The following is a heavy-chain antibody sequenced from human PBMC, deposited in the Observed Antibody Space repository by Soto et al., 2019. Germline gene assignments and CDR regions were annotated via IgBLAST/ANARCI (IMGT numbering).Heavy chain of an antibody. V-gene: IGHV3-74*02. CDR1: GFTFSNYW. CDR2: INSDGSVS. J-gene: IGHJ6*03. D-gene: IGHD2-15*01. CDR3: ARGDCVGGTCYSLAGSFFYYVDV. Sequence: EVQLVESGGGLVQPGGCLRLSCAASGFTFSNYWMYWVRQAPGKGLEWVSRINSDGSVSSHADSVRGRLTISRDNAKNTLYLHMDSLRAEDTAVYFCARGDCVGGTCYSLAGSFFYYVDVWGKGTTVTVFS.